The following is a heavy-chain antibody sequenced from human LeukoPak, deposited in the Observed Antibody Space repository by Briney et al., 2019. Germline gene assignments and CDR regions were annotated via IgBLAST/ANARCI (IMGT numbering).Heavy chain of an antibody. CDR1: GFNFNIYA. J-gene: IGHJ5*02. Sequence: GGSLRLSCAASGFNFNIYAMSWVRQAPGKGLQWVSSITSRDGTTFYADSVKGRFTISRDNSKNTLYLQMNSLRAEDTAVYYCARAAQPGFDPWGQGTLVTVSS. D-gene: IGHD1-14*01. V-gene: IGHV3-23*01. CDR3: ARAAQPGFDP. CDR2: ITSRDGTT.